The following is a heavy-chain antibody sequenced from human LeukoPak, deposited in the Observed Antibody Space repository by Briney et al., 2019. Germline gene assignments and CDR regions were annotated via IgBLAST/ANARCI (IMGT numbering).Heavy chain of an antibody. CDR3: ARRIVGATPPGYFDY. Sequence: GGSLRLSCAASGFTFSSYSMNWVRQAPGKGLEWVSSISSSSYIYYADSVKGRFTISRGNAKNSLYLQMNSLRAEDTAVYYCARRIVGATPPGYFDYWGQGTLVTVSS. CDR1: GFTFSSYS. D-gene: IGHD1-26*01. CDR2: ISSSSYI. J-gene: IGHJ4*02. V-gene: IGHV3-21*01.